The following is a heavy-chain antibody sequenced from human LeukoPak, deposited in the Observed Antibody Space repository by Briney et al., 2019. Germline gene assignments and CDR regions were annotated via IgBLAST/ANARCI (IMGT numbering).Heavy chain of an antibody. J-gene: IGHJ4*02. CDR3: ARGEYYGSGSWGY. Sequence: ASVKVSCKASGYSFISYDINWVRQAPGQGLEWMGWMNPNSGYAGFAQKFQGRVTSTRDTSTGTAYLELSSLRSEDTAVYFCARGEYYGSGSWGYWGQGTLVTVYS. V-gene: IGHV1-8*02. CDR2: MNPNSGYA. CDR1: GYSFISYD. D-gene: IGHD3-10*01.